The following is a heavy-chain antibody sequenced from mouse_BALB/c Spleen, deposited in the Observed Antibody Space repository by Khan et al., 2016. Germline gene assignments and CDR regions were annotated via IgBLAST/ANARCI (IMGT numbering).Heavy chain of an antibody. CDR1: GYSITSDYA. CDR3: ARHYYGSSSAGFAY. V-gene: IGHV3-2*02. D-gene: IGHD1-1*01. J-gene: IGHJ3*01. CDR2: ISYSGST. Sequence: EVQLQESGPGLVKPSQSLSLTCTVTGYSITSDYAWNWIRQFPGNKLEWMGYISYSGSTSYNPSLNSRISINRDTSKNQFFLQLNSVTTEDTATYYGARHYYGSSSAGFAYWGQGTLVTVSA.